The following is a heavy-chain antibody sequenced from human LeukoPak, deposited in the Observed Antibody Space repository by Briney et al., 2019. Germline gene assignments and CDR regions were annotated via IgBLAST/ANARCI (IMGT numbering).Heavy chain of an antibody. V-gene: IGHV3-23*01. Sequence: GGSLRLSCAASGFTFSSYAMHWVRQAPGKGLEWVSAISGSGGSTYYADSVKGRFTISRDNSKNTLYLQMNSLRAEDTAVYYCAKDYGGNSYYYYYMDVWGKGTTVTVSS. CDR3: AKDYGGNSYYYYYMDV. CDR1: GFTFSSYA. CDR2: ISGSGGST. J-gene: IGHJ6*03. D-gene: IGHD4-23*01.